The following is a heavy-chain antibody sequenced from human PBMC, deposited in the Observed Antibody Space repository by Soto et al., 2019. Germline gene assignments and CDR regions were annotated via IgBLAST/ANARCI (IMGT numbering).Heavy chain of an antibody. V-gene: IGHV3-30-3*01. CDR3: ARDISSSWYDFGIGYFDY. Sequence: QVQLVESGGGVVQPGRSLRLSCAASGFTFSSYAMHWVRQAPGKGLEWVAVISYDGSNKYYADSVKGRFTISRDNSKNTLYLQMNSLRAEDTAVYYCARDISSSWYDFGIGYFDYWGQGTLVTVSS. CDR1: GFTFSSYA. J-gene: IGHJ4*02. CDR2: ISYDGSNK. D-gene: IGHD6-13*01.